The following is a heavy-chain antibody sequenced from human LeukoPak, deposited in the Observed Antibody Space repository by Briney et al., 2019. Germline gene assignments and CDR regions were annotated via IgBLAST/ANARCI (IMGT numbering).Heavy chain of an antibody. CDR1: GFTINDHY. D-gene: IGHD2-15*01. V-gene: IGHV3-72*01. Sequence: GGSLRLSCGASGFTINDHYMDWVRQAPGKGLEWVGRSRNKANGYTTAYAASVKGRFTISRDDSKNSLYLQMNSLKTEDTAVYYCASLLGSWGQGTLVIVSS. CDR3: ASLLGS. CDR2: SRNKANGYTT. J-gene: IGHJ5*02.